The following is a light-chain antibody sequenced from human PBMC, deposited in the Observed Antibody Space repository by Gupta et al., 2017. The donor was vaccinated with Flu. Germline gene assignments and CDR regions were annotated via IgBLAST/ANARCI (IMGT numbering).Light chain of an antibody. CDR2: PAS. CDR3: QQAYSFPLT. V-gene: IGKV1-12*01. CDR1: QVIYSQ. J-gene: IGKJ4*01. Sequence: DIQMTQSPSSVSASVGDRVTVTCRASQVIYSQLGWYQQKPGKAPKLLIYPASTLQSGVTSRFSGSGSETDFTLTITSLQPEDAATYYCQQAYSFPLTFGGGSKVEIK.